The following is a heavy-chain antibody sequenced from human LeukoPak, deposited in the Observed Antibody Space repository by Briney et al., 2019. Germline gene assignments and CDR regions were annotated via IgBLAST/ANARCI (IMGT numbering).Heavy chain of an antibody. CDR2: IKQDGSQR. CDR3: ARHYDSTAYSLDY. CDR1: GFTFSCYW. V-gene: IGHV3-7*01. J-gene: IGHJ4*02. Sequence: PGGSLSLSCAASGFTFSCYWMTWVRQAPGKALEGVANIKQDGSQRFYLDSVKGRFTICRDNAKESLFLQMNSLRAEDTAVYYCARHYDSTAYSLDYWGQGTLVTVSS. D-gene: IGHD3-22*01.